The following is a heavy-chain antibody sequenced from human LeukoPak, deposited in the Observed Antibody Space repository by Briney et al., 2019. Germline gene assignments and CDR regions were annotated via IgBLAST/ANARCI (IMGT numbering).Heavy chain of an antibody. V-gene: IGHV6-1*01. Sequence: SQTLSLTCTISGDSFSNNTTAWHWIRQSPSRGLEWLGRTYYRSKWYSEFAVSVQTRLTIKSDTSKNQFSLQLISVTPEDTAVYYCARGYYCNYWGQGTLVTVSS. CDR3: ARGYYCNY. J-gene: IGHJ4*02. CDR1: GDSFSNNTTA. CDR2: TYYRSKWYS.